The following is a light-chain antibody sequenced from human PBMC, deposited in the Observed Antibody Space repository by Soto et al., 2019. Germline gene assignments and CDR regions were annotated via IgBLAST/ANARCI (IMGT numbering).Light chain of an antibody. J-gene: IGLJ1*01. CDR3: CSYASSTSYV. CDR1: SSDVGGYNF. V-gene: IGLV2-14*01. Sequence: QSVLTQPASVSGSPGQSITISCTGTSSDVGGYNFVSWYQQYPGKAPKLMTHDVTSRPSGVSNRFSGSKSGTTASLTISGLQAEDEADYYCCSYASSTSYVFGTGTKVTVL. CDR2: DVT.